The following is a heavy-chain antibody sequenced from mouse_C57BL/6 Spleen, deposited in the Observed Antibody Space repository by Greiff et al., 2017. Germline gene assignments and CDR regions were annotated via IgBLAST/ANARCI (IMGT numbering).Heavy chain of an antibody. Sequence: QVQLQQSGAELAKPGASVKLSCKASGYTFTSYWMHWVKQRPGQGLEWIGYINPSSGYTKYNQKFKDKDTLIADKSSSTAYMQLSSLTYEDSAVXYCARGPPTVYYFDYWGQGTTLTVSS. CDR1: GYTFTSYW. V-gene: IGHV1-7*01. CDR3: ARGPPTVYYFDY. J-gene: IGHJ2*01. D-gene: IGHD2-10*01. CDR2: INPSSGYT.